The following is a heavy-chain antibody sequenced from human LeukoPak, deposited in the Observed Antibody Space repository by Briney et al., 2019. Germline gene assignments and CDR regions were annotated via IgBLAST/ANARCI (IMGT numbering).Heavy chain of an antibody. D-gene: IGHD3-10*01. CDR2: ISYDGSNK. CDR3: AKGDFGLLWFGESALIDY. CDR1: GFTFSSYG. Sequence: PGGSLRLSCAASGFTFSSYGMHWVRQAPGKGLEWVAVISYDGSNKYYADSVKGRFTISRDNSKNTLYLQMNSLRAEDTAVYYCAKGDFGLLWFGESALIDYWGQGTLVTVSS. V-gene: IGHV3-30*18. J-gene: IGHJ4*02.